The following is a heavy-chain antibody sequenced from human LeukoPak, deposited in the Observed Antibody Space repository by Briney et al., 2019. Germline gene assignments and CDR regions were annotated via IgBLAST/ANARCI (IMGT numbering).Heavy chain of an antibody. V-gene: IGHV3-30*02. CDR3: ARQYRGYYYYYMDV. D-gene: IGHD2/OR15-2a*01. Sequence: GGSLRLSCGASGFTFSSYGMHWVRQAPGKGLEWVSFIRYDGSNKYYADSVKGRFTISRDNSKNTLYLQMNSLRAEDTAVYYCARQYRGYYYYYMDVWGKGTTVTISS. CDR1: GFTFSSYG. J-gene: IGHJ6*03. CDR2: IRYDGSNK.